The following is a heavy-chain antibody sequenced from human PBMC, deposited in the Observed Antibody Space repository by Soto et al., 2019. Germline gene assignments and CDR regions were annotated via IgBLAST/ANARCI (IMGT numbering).Heavy chain of an antibody. J-gene: IGHJ4*02. Sequence: VGSLRLSCAASGFTFSTYWMHWVRQAPGEGLVWVSRIKGDGSTTSSADSVEGRFTISRDNAKNTVYLHMNSLRADDTAVYYCARGAFHNYYVDYWGQGTLVTVSS. CDR1: GFTFSTYW. V-gene: IGHV3-74*01. D-gene: IGHD3-3*02. CDR2: IKGDGSTT. CDR3: ARGAFHNYYVDY.